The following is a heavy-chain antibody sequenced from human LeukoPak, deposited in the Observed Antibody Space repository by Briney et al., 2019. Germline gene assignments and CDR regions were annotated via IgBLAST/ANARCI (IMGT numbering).Heavy chain of an antibody. J-gene: IGHJ6*03. CDR2: ISGSGGST. CDR3: AKGGVVVPAAMVYYYYYYMDV. V-gene: IGHV3-23*01. CDR1: GFTFSSYA. D-gene: IGHD2-2*01. Sequence: PGGSLRLSCAASGFTFSSYAMSWVRQVPGKGLEWVSAISGSGGSTYYADSVKGRFTISRDNSKNTLYLQMNSLRAEDTAVYYCAKGGVVVPAAMVYYYYYYMDVWGKGTTVTVSS.